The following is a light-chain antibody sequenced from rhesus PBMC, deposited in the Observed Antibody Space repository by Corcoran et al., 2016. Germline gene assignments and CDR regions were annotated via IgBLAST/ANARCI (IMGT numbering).Light chain of an antibody. J-gene: IGKJ2*01. V-gene: IGKV3-10*01. CDR2: GAS. CDR1: QSVSSY. CDR3: YQHSSGYT. Sequence: QVILTQSPATLSLSPGERAALSCRASQSVSSYLAWYQRKPGQAPRLLIYGASSRATGIPDRFSGSGSGTDFTLTISSLEPEDVGVYHCYQHSSGYTFGQGSKVEI.